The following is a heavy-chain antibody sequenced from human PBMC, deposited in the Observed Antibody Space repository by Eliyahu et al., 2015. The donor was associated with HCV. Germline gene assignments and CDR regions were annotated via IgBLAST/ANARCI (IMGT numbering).Heavy chain of an antibody. Sequence: QVQLQESGPGLVKPSQTLSLTCTVSGGSXSSGXYYWSWIRQHPGKGLEWIGYIYYSGSTYYNPSLKSRVTISVDTSKNQFSLKLSSVTAADTAVYYCARGRVLLWFGEYTSGMDVWGQGTTVTVSS. CDR1: GGSXSSGXYY. CDR2: IYYSGST. D-gene: IGHD3-10*01. J-gene: IGHJ6*02. CDR3: ARGRVLLWFGEYTSGMDV. V-gene: IGHV4-31*03.